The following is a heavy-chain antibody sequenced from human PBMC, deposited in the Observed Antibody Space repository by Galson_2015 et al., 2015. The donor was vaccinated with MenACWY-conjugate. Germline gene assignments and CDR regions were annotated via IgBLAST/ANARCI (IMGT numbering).Heavy chain of an antibody. CDR1: GYSFTNYW. V-gene: IGHV5-51*01. D-gene: IGHD1-26*01. CDR3: ARHPPGGRGLDV. J-gene: IGHJ6*02. CDR2: FNPANSET. Sequence: SGAEVTQPGESLKISCTGSGYSFTNYWIGWVRQMPGKGLEWMGLFNPANSETRYSPSFQGQVTISADESISTAYLQWTSLKASDTAMYYCARHPPGGRGLDVWGRGTTVTVS.